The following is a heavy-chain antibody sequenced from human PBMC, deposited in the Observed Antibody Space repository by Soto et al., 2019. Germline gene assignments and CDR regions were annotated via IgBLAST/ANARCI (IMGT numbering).Heavy chain of an antibody. D-gene: IGHD4-4*01. CDR1: GASISSDGYY. V-gene: IGHV4-31*03. J-gene: IGHJ6*02. CDR3: ARGAVTNRYYYYYGMDV. Sequence: QVQLQESGPGLVRPSQTLSLTCTVSGASISSDGYYWSWIRQHPGKGLEWIGYIFNSGSAYYNPSLKGRVTISVDTSENQFSLWLSSVTAADTAVYYCARGAVTNRYYYYYGMDVWGQGTTVTVSS. CDR2: IFNSGSA.